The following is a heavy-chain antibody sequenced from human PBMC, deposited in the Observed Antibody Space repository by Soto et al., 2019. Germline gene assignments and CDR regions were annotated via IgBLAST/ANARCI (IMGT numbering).Heavy chain of an antibody. Sequence: QVQLVQSGAEVKKPGASVKVSCKASGYTFTSYYMHWVRQAPGQGLEWMGIINPSGGSTSYEQKFQGRVNMTRDTSTSTVYLELSSLRSEDTAVYYCAGSRGQGDYYGMDVWGQGTTVTVSS. CDR3: AGSRGQGDYYGMDV. V-gene: IGHV1-46*01. D-gene: IGHD3-10*01. CDR2: INPSGGST. J-gene: IGHJ6*02. CDR1: GYTFTSYY.